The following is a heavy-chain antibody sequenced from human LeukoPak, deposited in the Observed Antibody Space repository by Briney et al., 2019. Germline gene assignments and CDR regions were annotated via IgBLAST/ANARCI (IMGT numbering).Heavy chain of an antibody. D-gene: IGHD5-18*01. Sequence: GGSLRLSCAASGFTFSSYSMNWVRQAPGKGLEWVSSISSSSSYIYYADSVKGRFTISRDNAKNSLYLQMNGLRAEDTAVYYCARVVDTAMANYGMDVWGKGTTVTVSS. V-gene: IGHV3-21*01. CDR1: GFTFSSYS. CDR2: ISSSSSYI. J-gene: IGHJ6*04. CDR3: ARVVDTAMANYGMDV.